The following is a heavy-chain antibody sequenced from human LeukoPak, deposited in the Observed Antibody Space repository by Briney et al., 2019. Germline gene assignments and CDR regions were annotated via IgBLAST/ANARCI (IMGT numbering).Heavy chain of an antibody. D-gene: IGHD1-14*01. CDR2: IYHSGST. CDR3: ARVRYRNWFDP. V-gene: IGHV4-30-2*01. Sequence: PSQTLSLTCAVSGGSISGGGYSWSWIRQPPGKGLEWIGYIYHSGSTYYNPSLKSRVTISVDRSKNQFSLKLSSVTAADTAVYYCARVRYRNWFDPWGQGTLVTVSS. J-gene: IGHJ5*02. CDR1: GGSISGGGYS.